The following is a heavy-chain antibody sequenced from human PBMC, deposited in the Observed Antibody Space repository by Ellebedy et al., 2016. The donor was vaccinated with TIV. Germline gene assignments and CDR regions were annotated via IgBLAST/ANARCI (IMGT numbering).Heavy chain of an antibody. V-gene: IGHV4-59*01. J-gene: IGHJ6*02. CDR3: ARSLVGGIATSYYYGMDV. CDR1: GGSISSYY. CDR2: IYYSGST. Sequence: SETLSLTXTVSGGSISSYYWSWIRQPPGKGLEWIGYIYYSGSTNYNPSLKSRVTISVDTSKNQFSLKLSSVTAAGTAVYYCARSLVGGIATSYYYGMDVWGQGTTVTVSS. D-gene: IGHD6-13*01.